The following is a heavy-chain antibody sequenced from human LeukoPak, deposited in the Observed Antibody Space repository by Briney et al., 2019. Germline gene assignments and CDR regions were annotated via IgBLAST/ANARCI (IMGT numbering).Heavy chain of an antibody. V-gene: IGHV3-7*01. D-gene: IGHD3-22*01. J-gene: IGHJ4*02. CDR2: IKYDGTHK. Sequence: GGSLRLSCVASGISFSSYWMAWVRQAPGKGLEWVANIKYDGTHKFYADSVKGRFTISRDNAKNSLFLEMNSLRADDTAVYFCASSHDSSGNDWGQGTLVTVSS. CDR1: GISFSSYW. CDR3: ASSHDSSGND.